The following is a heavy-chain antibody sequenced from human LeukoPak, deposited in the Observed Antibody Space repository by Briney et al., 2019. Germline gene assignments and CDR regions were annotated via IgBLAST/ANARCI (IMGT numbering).Heavy chain of an antibody. CDR2: INQDGSAE. V-gene: IGHV3-7*01. J-gene: IGHJ4*02. CDR3: ASLISQYYDILTGDPDY. D-gene: IGHD3-9*01. Sequence: PGGSLRLSCAASGFTFSTYSMSWVRQAPGKGLDWVASINQDGSAEYYVDSVRGRFTISRDNAKNSLYLQMNSLRAEDTAVYYCASLISQYYDILTGDPDYWGQGTLVTVSS. CDR1: GFTFSTYS.